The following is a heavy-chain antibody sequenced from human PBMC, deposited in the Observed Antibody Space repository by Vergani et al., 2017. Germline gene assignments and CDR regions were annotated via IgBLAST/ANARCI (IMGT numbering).Heavy chain of an antibody. CDR2: IKQDGSEK. CDR3: ARDDLWFGESWFDP. Sequence: EVQLVESGGGLVQPGGSLRLSCAASGFTFSSYWMSWVRQAPGKGLEWVANIKQDGSEKYYVDSVKGRFTISRDNAKSSLYLQMNSLRAEDTAVYYCARDDLWFGESWFDPWGQGTLVTVSS. V-gene: IGHV3-7*01. CDR1: GFTFSSYW. D-gene: IGHD3-10*01. J-gene: IGHJ5*02.